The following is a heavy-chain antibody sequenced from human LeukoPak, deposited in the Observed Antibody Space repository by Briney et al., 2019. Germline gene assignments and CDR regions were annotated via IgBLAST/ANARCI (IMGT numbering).Heavy chain of an antibody. CDR1: GFSVNNSY. D-gene: IGHD3-10*01. CDR2: MDNFGYK. V-gene: IGHV3-53*01. J-gene: IGHJ4*02. CDR3: AGGSYYGSGSRPGYIEY. Sequence: GGSLRLSCAASGFSVNNSYINWVRQATGKGLEWVSLMDNFGYKHYADSVEGRVTISRDSSRNTVYLQLNSLRAEDTAVYYCAGGSYYGSGSRPGYIEYWGQGTLVTVSS.